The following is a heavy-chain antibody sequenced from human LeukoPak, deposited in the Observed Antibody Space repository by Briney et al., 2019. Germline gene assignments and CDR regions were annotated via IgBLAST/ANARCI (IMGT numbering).Heavy chain of an antibody. CDR2: IRRYSSYI. Sequence: GGSLSLSCAASGFTFDTYNFNWVRQAPGKGLEWVATIRRYSSYIHYADSVKGRFIISRDDAKKSMYLQMNSLRVEDTAVYFCARYSEVYYYVDVWGTGTTVTVSS. V-gene: IGHV3-21*01. CDR3: ARYSEVYYYVDV. J-gene: IGHJ6*03. D-gene: IGHD2-21*01. CDR1: GFTFDTYN.